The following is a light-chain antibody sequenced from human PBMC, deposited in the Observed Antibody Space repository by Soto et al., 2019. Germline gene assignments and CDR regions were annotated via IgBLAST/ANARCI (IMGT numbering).Light chain of an antibody. V-gene: IGLV1-44*01. Sequence: QSVLTQPPSASGTPGQRVTISCSGSSSNIGSHTVNWYQQLPGTAPKVLIYSNNKRPSGVPDRFSGSKSGTSASLAISGLQSEDEADYYCATWDDSLNGVVFGGGTKLTVL. CDR1: SSNIGSHT. CDR2: SNN. J-gene: IGLJ2*01. CDR3: ATWDDSLNGVV.